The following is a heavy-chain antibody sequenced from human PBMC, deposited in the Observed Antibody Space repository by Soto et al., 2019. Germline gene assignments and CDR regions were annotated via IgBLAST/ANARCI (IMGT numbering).Heavy chain of an antibody. J-gene: IGHJ4*02. CDR2: INPDGSEK. Sequence: GGSLRLSCAVSGLTFSTSWMSWVRQAPGEGLEWVAYINPDGSEKYYVDSVKGRFTISRDNAKNSLYLQMNSLRAEDTALYYCVRGGWHPDYWGQGTLVTVSS. D-gene: IGHD2-15*01. CDR1: GLTFSTSW. CDR3: VRGGWHPDY. V-gene: IGHV3-7*01.